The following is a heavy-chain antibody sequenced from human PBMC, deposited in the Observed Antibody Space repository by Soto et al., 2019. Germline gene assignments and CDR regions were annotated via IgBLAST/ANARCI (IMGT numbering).Heavy chain of an antibody. J-gene: IGHJ5*02. Sequence: LSLTCAVSGGSISSGGYSWSWIRQPPGKGLEWIGYIYHSGSTYYNPSLKSRVTISVDRSKNQFSLKLSSVTAADTAVYYCARANHGDNAWFDPWGQGTLVTVSS. CDR3: ARANHGDNAWFDP. CDR2: IYHSGST. D-gene: IGHD4-17*01. V-gene: IGHV4-30-2*01. CDR1: GGSISSGGYS.